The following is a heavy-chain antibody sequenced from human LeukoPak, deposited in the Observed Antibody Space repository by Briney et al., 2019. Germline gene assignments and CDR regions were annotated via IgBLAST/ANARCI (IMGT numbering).Heavy chain of an antibody. CDR2: II. Sequence: GGSLRLSCAASGFTFSSYTMNWVRQAPGKGLVWVSSIIHYADSVKGRFTISRDNANNSLYLQMSSLRAEDTALYYCARYDNWNDKPFDHWGQGALVTVSS. D-gene: IGHD1-20*01. J-gene: IGHJ4*02. V-gene: IGHV3-21*01. CDR3: ARYDNWNDKPFDH. CDR1: GFTFSSYT.